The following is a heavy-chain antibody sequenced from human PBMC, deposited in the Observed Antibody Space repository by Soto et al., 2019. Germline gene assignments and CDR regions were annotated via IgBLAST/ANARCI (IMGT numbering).Heavy chain of an antibody. D-gene: IGHD3-3*01. CDR3: ARPRGRKYYDFWSGYFDYYGMDV. CDR1: GYSFTSYW. CDR2: IYPGDSDT. J-gene: IGHJ6*02. Sequence: GESLKISCKGSGYSFTSYWIGRVRQMPGKGLEWMGIIYPGDSDTRYSPSFQGQVTISADKSISTAYLQWSSLKASDTAMYYCARPRGRKYYDFWSGYFDYYGMDVWGQGTTVTVSS. V-gene: IGHV5-51*01.